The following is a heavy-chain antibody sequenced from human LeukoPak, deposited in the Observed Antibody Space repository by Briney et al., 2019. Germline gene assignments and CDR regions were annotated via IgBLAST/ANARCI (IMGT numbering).Heavy chain of an antibody. CDR3: ARGLQYQLLNYYMDV. V-gene: IGHV3-48*04. J-gene: IGHJ6*03. CDR2: ISSSSSTI. D-gene: IGHD2-2*01. CDR1: GFTFSSYS. Sequence: GGSLRLSCAASGFTFSSYSMNWVRQAPGKGLEWVSYISSSSSTIYYADSVKGRFTISRDNAKNSLYLQMNSLRAEDTAVYYCARGLQYQLLNYYMDVWGKGTTVTVSS.